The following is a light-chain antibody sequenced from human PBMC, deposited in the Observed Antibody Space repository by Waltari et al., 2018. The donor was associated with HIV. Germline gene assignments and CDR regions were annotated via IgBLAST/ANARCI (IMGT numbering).Light chain of an antibody. CDR2: EVS. CDR3: TSYAGSAWV. Sequence: QSALTQPPSASGSPEQSVTISCTGTSSDVGGYDFVSWYQQHPGKVPKLMIYEVSKRPSGVPDRFSGSKSGNTASLTVSGLQAEDEADYYCTSYAGSAWVFGGGTKLTVL. V-gene: IGLV2-8*01. CDR1: SSDVGGYDF. J-gene: IGLJ3*02.